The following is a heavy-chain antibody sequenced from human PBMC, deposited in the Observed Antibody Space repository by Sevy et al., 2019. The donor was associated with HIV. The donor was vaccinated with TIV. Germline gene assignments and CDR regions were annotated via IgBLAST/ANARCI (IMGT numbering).Heavy chain of an antibody. J-gene: IGHJ4*02. CDR1: GYTFTSYG. D-gene: IGHD3-22*01. V-gene: IGHV1-18*01. CDR2: ISAYNGNT. CDR3: ARANDSSGYYVDFDY. Sequence: ASVKVSCKASGYTFTSYGISWVRQAPGQGLEWMGWISAYNGNTNYAQKLQGRVTMTTDTSTSKAYMELRSLRSDDTAVYYCARANDSSGYYVDFDYWGQGTLVTVSS.